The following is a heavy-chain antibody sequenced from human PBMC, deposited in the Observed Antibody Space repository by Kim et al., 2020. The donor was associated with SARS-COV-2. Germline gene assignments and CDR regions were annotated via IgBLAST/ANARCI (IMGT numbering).Heavy chain of an antibody. D-gene: IGHD1-26*01. CDR3: ARDLWDKSEKEVY. V-gene: IGHV4-38-2*02. Sequence: SETLSLTCSASGSSLRSSYYCGWIRQPPGKGLEWIGSVHTSGSTYYNAALKSRVTISRDTSKNQCSLNLKFVTAADTAVYYCARDLWDKSEKEVYWGQGALVIVSS. CDR1: GSSLRSSYY. J-gene: IGHJ4*02. CDR2: VHTSGST.